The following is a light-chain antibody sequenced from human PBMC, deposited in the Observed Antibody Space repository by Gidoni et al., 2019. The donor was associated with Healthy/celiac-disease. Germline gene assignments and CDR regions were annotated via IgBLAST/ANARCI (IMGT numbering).Light chain of an antibody. CDR1: QSVSSTY. V-gene: IGKV3-20*01. CDR3: QKYGSSLFT. Sequence: EIVLTQSPVTLSLSPGERATLPCRASQSVSSTYLAWYQQKPGQAPRLLIYGASSRATGIPDRFRGSGSGKDFTLTISRLEPEDFAVYYWQKYGSSLFTFGPGTKVDIK. J-gene: IGKJ3*01. CDR2: GAS.